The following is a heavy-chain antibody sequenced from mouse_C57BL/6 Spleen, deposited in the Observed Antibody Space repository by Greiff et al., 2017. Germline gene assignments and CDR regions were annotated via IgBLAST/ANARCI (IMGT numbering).Heavy chain of an antibody. CDR1: GYTFTSYW. D-gene: IGHD2-1*01. Sequence: VQLQQSGAELAKPGASVKLSCKASGYTFTSYWMHWVKQRPGQGLEWIGYINPSSGYTKYNQKFKDKATLTADKSSSTAYMQLSSLTYEDSAVXYCARGHYGNYEGFAYWGQGTLVTVSA. V-gene: IGHV1-7*01. J-gene: IGHJ3*01. CDR2: INPSSGYT. CDR3: ARGHYGNYEGFAY.